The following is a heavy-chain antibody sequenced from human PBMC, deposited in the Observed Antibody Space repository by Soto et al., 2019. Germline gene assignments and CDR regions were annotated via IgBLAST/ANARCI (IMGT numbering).Heavy chain of an antibody. CDR1: GGSISSGYW. V-gene: IGHV4-4*02. Sequence: QVQLQESGPGLVKPSGTLSLTCAVSGGSISSGYWWSWVRQPPGKGLEWIGEIYHSGSTNYNPSLKSQLTISVDKSQNQVSLKLSSVTAADTAVYYGARLLVLWQQLPPPHWYFDLWGRGTLVTVSS. CDR2: IYHSGST. J-gene: IGHJ2*01. CDR3: ARLLVLWQQLPPPHWYFDL. D-gene: IGHD6-13*01.